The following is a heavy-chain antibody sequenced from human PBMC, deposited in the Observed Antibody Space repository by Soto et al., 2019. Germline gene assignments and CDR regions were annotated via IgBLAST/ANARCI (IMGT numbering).Heavy chain of an antibody. CDR2: ISGSGGST. CDR1: GFTFSSYA. J-gene: IGHJ4*02. CDR3: EKVLAWGPPPPYFDY. V-gene: IGHV3-23*01. Sequence: GGSLRLSCAASGFTFSSYAMSWVRQAPGKGLEWVSAISGSGGSTYYADSVKGRFTISRDNSQNTLYLQMNSLRAEDTAVYNWEKVLAWGPPPPYFDYWGQGTLVTVSS. D-gene: IGHD3-16*01.